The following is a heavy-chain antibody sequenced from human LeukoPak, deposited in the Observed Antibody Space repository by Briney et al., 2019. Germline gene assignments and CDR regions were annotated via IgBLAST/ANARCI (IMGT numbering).Heavy chain of an antibody. D-gene: IGHD6-6*01. CDR3: ARDKGTSYLSFFDY. CDR1: GFTFSSYV. Sequence: PWGSLRLSCAASGFTFSSYVMHWVRQVPGKGLEWVAIISYDGSNEYYADSVKGRFTISRDNSKNTLYLQMNSLRAADTAAYYCARDKGTSYLSFFDYWGQGTLVTVSS. V-gene: IGHV3-30*04. J-gene: IGHJ4*02. CDR2: ISYDGSNE.